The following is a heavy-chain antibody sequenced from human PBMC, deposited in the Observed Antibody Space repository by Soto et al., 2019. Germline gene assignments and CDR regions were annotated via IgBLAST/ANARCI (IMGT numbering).Heavy chain of an antibody. CDR3: VRAAGYSGNDYVYYYGMDV. J-gene: IGHJ6*02. Sequence: QVQLVESGGGVVQPGRSLRLSCAASAFTFSSYGMHWVRQAPGKGLEWVALVWYDGGNKYYADSVKGRFTISRDNSKNTLYLQMNSLRDEDTAVYYCVRAAGYSGNDYVYYYGMDVWGQGTTVTVSS. V-gene: IGHV3-33*01. CDR1: AFTFSSYG. D-gene: IGHD5-12*01. CDR2: VWYDGGNK.